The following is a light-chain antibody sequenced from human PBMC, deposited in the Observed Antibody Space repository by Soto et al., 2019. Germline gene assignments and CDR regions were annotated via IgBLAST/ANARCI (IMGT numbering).Light chain of an antibody. CDR2: DTS. Sequence: DIVVTQSPATLSASPGERVTLSCRASQFVSSRLAWYQRRPGQVPRLLIYDTSTRATGIPDRFSGSGSGTDFTLTISGLEPEDFAVYYCQQCGSSPGTFGQGTKVDI. J-gene: IGKJ1*01. CDR1: QFVSSR. CDR3: QQCGSSPGT. V-gene: IGKV3-20*01.